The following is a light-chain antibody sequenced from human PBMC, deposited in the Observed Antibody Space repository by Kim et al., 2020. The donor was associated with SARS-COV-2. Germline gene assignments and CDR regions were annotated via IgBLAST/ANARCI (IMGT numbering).Light chain of an antibody. V-gene: IGKV1-5*03. CDR2: KAS. J-gene: IGKJ2*03. CDR3: QQYNSYSPRYS. Sequence: SVGDRVPITCRASQSISSWLAWYQQKPGKAPKLLIYKASSLESGVPSRFSGSGSGTEFTLTISSLQPDDFATYYCQQYNSYSPRYSFGQGTKLEI. CDR1: QSISSW.